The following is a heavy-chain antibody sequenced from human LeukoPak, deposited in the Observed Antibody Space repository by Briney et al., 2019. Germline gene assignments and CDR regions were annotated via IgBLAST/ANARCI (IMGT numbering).Heavy chain of an antibody. CDR1: GFTFSSYG. V-gene: IGHV3-30*18. J-gene: IGHJ3*02. Sequence: PGGSLRLSCAASGFTFSSYGMPWVRQAPGKGLEWVAVISYDGSNKYYADSVKGRFTISRDNSKNTLYLQMNSLRAEDTAVYYCAKDYYDPPWAFDIWGQGTMVTVSS. D-gene: IGHD3-22*01. CDR3: AKDYYDPPWAFDI. CDR2: ISYDGSNK.